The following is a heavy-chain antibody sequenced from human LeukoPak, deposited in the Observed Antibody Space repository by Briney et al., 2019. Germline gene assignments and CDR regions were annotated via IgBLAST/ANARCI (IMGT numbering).Heavy chain of an antibody. V-gene: IGHV3-11*04. CDR3: ARPTGSYYDSSGVAAH. CDR2: ISSSGSTI. J-gene: IGHJ4*02. D-gene: IGHD3-22*01. CDR1: GFTFSDYY. Sequence: GGSLRLSCAASGFTFSDYYMSWIRQAPGKGLEWVSYISSSGSTIYYADSVKGRFTISRDNAKNSLYLQMNSLRAEDTAVYYCARPTGSYYDSSGVAAHWGQGTLVTVSS.